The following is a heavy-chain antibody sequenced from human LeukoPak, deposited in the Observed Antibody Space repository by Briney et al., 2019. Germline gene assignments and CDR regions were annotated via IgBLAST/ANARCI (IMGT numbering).Heavy chain of an antibody. V-gene: IGHV4-59*01. J-gene: IGHJ6*03. D-gene: IGHD3-10*01. Sequence: SKTLSLTCTVSGGSISSYYWSWIRQPPGKGLEWIGYIYYSGSTNYNPSLKSRVTISVDTSKNQFSLKLSSVTAADTAVYYCARFYGEVYYYYYYMDVWGKGTTVTVSS. CDR2: IYYSGST. CDR1: GGSISSYY. CDR3: ARFYGEVYYYYYYMDV.